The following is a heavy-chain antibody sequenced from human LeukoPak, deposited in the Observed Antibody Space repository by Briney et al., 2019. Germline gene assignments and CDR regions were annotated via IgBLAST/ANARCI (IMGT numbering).Heavy chain of an antibody. CDR2: ISAHNGNT. D-gene: IGHD5-18*01. J-gene: IGHJ4*02. CDR3: ARPASGYSPALGLDY. CDR1: GYTFTSYG. Sequence: ASVKVSCKASGYTFTSYGISWVRQAPGQGREWMGWISAHNGNTNYAQKLQGRVTMTTDTSTSTAYMELRSLRSDDTAVYYCARPASGYSPALGLDYWGQGTLVTVSS. V-gene: IGHV1-18*04.